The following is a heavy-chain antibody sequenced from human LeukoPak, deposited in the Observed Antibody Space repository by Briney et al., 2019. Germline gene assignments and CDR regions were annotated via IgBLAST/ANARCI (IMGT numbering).Heavy chain of an antibody. CDR1: GGTFSSYA. CDR2: IIPIFGTA. J-gene: IGHJ4*01. CDR3: ARDHNGYSYGLLHY. V-gene: IGHV1-69*01. D-gene: IGHD5-18*01. Sequence: SVKVSCKASGGTFSSYAISWVRQAPGQGLEWMGGIIPIFGTANYAQKFQGRVTITADESTSTAYMELSSLRSEDAAVYYCARDHNGYSYGLLHYWGQGTLVTVSS.